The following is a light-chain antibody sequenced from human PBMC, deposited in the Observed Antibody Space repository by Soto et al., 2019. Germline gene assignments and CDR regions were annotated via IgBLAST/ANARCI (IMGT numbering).Light chain of an antibody. CDR3: QQDASSPRT. Sequence: DIQMTQSPSTLSASVGDGVTITCRASETITTSLAWYQQQPGTAPKVLIYDASTLESGVPSRFSGSGSGTEFTLTISSLQPDDFATDNCQQDASSPRTFGQGTKLDIK. CDR1: ETITTS. CDR2: DAS. J-gene: IGKJ1*01. V-gene: IGKV1-5*01.